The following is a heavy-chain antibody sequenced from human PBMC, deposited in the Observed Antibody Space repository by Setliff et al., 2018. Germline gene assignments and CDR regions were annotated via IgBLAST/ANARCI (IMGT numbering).Heavy chain of an antibody. D-gene: IGHD2-2*01. CDR3: ARARPATIAGVVPGVADFGIDV. CDR1: SGSMRNYY. J-gene: IGHJ6*02. V-gene: IGHV4-4*07. Sequence: SETLSLTCSASSGSMRNYYWIWIRQPAGEGLEWIGRIYTSGSTNYNPSLKRRVTISLEMSKNQFSLTLSSVTAADTAVYYCARARPATIAGVVPGVADFGIDVWGQGTTVTVSS. CDR2: IYTSGST.